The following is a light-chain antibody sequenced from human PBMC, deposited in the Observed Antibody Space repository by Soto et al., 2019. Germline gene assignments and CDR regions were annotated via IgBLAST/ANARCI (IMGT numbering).Light chain of an antibody. CDR1: QSVGSN. V-gene: IGKV3-15*01. CDR3: HQYNNWPPWT. J-gene: IGKJ1*01. CDR2: HAS. Sequence: EIVMTQSPATLSVSPGERATLSCRASQSVGSNLAWYQQKPGQAPRLLIYHASTRAAGVPDRFSGGGSGTEFTLTISSLQSEDFAVYYCHQYNNWPPWTFGQGTKVEIK.